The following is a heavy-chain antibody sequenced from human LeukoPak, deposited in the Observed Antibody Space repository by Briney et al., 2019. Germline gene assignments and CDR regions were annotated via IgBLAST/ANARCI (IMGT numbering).Heavy chain of an antibody. CDR1: GFTFSSYW. J-gene: IGHJ3*02. Sequence: PGGSLRLSCAASGFTFSSYWMSWVRQAPGKGLEWVANIKQDGSEKYYVDSVKGRFTISRDNSKNTLYLQMNSLRAEDTAVYYCARDFVVNYGWSAFDIWGQGTVVIVSS. D-gene: IGHD3-10*01. V-gene: IGHV3-7*03. CDR2: IKQDGSEK. CDR3: ARDFVVNYGWSAFDI.